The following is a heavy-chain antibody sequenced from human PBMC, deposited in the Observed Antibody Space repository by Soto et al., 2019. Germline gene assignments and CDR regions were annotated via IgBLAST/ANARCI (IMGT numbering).Heavy chain of an antibody. V-gene: IGHV3-53*02. J-gene: IGHJ4*02. D-gene: IGHD6-19*01. CDR3: VQTSGWPGFDF. CDR1: GFAVSSKY. CDR2: IYGGGTT. Sequence: EVQLVETGGGSIQPGGSLRLSCAASGFAVSSKYMTWVRQAPGKGLEWVFVIYGGGTTYYADSVKGRFTISTDTSKNTLYLQMNSLRAEDTAVYYCVQTSGWPGFDFWGQGTLVTVSS.